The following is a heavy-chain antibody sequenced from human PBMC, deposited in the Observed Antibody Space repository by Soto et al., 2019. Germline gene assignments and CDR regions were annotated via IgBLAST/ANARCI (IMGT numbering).Heavy chain of an antibody. J-gene: IGHJ4*02. Sequence: QVQLVQSGAEVKKPGASVKVSCKASGYTFISYDINWVRQATGQGLEWMGWMNPNSGNTGYAQKFPGRVTTTGNTSISTASTEFSTLRSDDAAVYYCARAWGTPRDYWGQGNLVTVSS. D-gene: IGHD3-16*01. CDR3: ARAWGTPRDY. CDR1: GYTFISYD. V-gene: IGHV1-8*01. CDR2: MNPNSGNT.